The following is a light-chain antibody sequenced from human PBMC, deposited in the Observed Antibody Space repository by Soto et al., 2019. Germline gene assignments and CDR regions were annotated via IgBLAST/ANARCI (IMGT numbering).Light chain of an antibody. CDR2: DTS. CDR3: QQYVHWPHGE. J-gene: IGKJ1*01. V-gene: IGKV3-15*01. Sequence: EIVVTQSPATLSVSPGERVTLSCRASQSVSSSLAWYQQRPGQAPRLLIYDTSTRAAGIAARFSGSGSGTEFTLTISSLQSEDSAVYYCQQYVHWPHGEFGQGTKVDI. CDR1: QSVSSS.